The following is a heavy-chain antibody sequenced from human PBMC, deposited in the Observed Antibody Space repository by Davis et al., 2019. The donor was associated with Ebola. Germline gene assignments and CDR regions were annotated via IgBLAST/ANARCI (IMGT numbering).Heavy chain of an antibody. CDR3: ARVGRWLQFDYFDY. D-gene: IGHD5-24*01. V-gene: IGHV1-2*04. Sequence: ASVKVSCKASGYTFTSYYMHWVRQAPGQGLEWMGWINPNSGGTNYAQKFQGWVTMTRDTSISTAYMELSRLRSDDTAVYYCARVGRWLQFDYFDYWGQGTLVTVSS. J-gene: IGHJ4*02. CDR1: GYTFTSYY. CDR2: INPNSGGT.